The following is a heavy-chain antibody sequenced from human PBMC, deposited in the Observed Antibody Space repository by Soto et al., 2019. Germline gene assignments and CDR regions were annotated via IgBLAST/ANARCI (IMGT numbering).Heavy chain of an antibody. D-gene: IGHD6-13*01. CDR2: ISGSGGTT. Sequence: EVQLLESGGGLVQPGGSLRLSCAASGFTFSSYAMSWVRQAPGKGLEWVSAISGSGGTTYYADSVKGRFTISRDNSKNTLYLQMNSLRAEDTAVYYCAKCKGSSRHGHDYWGQGTLVAVSS. CDR3: AKCKGSSRHGHDY. V-gene: IGHV3-23*01. J-gene: IGHJ4*02. CDR1: GFTFSSYA.